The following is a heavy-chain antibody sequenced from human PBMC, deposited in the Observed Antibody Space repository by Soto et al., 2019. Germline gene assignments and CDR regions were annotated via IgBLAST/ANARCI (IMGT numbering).Heavy chain of an antibody. D-gene: IGHD1-26*01. Sequence: ESLTSSGKGSRYSFTSYLLAWVRQMPGQGLEWMGIIYPGDSQTRYSPSFQGQVTISADKSISTAYLQWSSLKASETAMYYWARGLLLGHAVYNWGQGSPGTVSS. V-gene: IGHV5-51*01. CDR3: ARGLLLGHAVYN. J-gene: IGHJ4*02. CDR2: IYPGDSQT. CDR1: RYSFTSYL.